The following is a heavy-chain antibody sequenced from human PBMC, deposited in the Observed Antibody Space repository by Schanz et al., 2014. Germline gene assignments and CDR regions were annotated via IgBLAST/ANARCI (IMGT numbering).Heavy chain of an antibody. CDR1: GFSFSDHA. CDR3: VREGSTTPVAGLRSFDWLGRFDY. CDR2: VRKKEFSDDTE. J-gene: IGHJ4*02. V-gene: IGHV3-72*01. D-gene: IGHD3-9*01. Sequence: EVELVESGGGLVQPGGSLRLSCAASGFSFSDHAMDWVRQAAGKGLEWVGRVRKKEFSDDTEEYAASVRGRFTISRDDSKNVVNLQMNGLNTEDTAMYYCVREGSTTPVAGLRSFDWLGRFDYWGQGALVTVSS.